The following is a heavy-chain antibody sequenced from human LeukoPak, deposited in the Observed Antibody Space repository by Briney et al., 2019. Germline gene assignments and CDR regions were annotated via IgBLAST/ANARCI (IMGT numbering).Heavy chain of an antibody. CDR2: INHSGST. CDR3: ARVTGGYYLDY. Sequence: SETLSLTFAVYGGSFRDYYWSWIRHPPGKGLEWIGEINHSGSTNYNPSLKSRVTISVDTSKNQFSLKLSSVTAADTAVYYCARVTGGYYLDYWGQGTLVTVSS. CDR1: GGSFRDYY. V-gene: IGHV4-34*01. D-gene: IGHD3-22*01. J-gene: IGHJ4*02.